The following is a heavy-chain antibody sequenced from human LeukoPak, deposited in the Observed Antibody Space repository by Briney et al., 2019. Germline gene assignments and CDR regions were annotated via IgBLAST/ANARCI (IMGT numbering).Heavy chain of an antibody. CDR1: GGSISSYY. Sequence: SETLSLTCTVSGGSISSYYWSWIRQPPGKGLEWIGYIYYSGSTNYNPSLKSRVTISVDTSKNQFSLKLSSVAAADTAVYYCARGVAYCTNGVCPFDYWGQGTLVTVSS. CDR2: IYYSGST. V-gene: IGHV4-59*01. J-gene: IGHJ4*02. CDR3: ARGVAYCTNGVCPFDY. D-gene: IGHD2-8*01.